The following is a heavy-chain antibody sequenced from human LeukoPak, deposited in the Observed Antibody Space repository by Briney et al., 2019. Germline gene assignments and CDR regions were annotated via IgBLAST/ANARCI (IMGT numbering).Heavy chain of an antibody. CDR1: GFIFDDYA. J-gene: IGHJ6*02. CDR2: LSGDGGST. Sequence: GGSLRLSCAASGFIFDDYAMHWVRLAPGKGLEWVSLLSGDGGSTYYANSVKGRFTISRDNNKNSLYLHMNSLRTEDTALYYCVKDKGGGSGWFQSYQYYYYGMDVWGQGTTVTVSS. V-gene: IGHV3-43*02. CDR3: VKDKGGGSGWFQSYQYYYYGMDV. D-gene: IGHD6-19*01.